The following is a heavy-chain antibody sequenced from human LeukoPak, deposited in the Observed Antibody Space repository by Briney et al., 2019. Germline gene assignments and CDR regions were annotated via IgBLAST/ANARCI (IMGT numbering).Heavy chain of an antibody. CDR1: GYTFTGYY. CDR2: INPNSGGT. V-gene: IGHV1-2*02. J-gene: IGHJ4*02. D-gene: IGHD2-2*01. CDR3: ARYRRSTINSFDY. Sequence: GASVKVSCKASGYTFTGYYMHWVRQAPGQGLEWMGWINPNSGGTNYAQKFQGRVTMTRDTSISTAYMELSRLRSDDTAVYYCARYRRSTINSFDYWGQGTLVTVSS.